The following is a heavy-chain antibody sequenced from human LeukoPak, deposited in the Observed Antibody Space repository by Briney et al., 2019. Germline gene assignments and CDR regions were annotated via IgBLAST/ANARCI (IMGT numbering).Heavy chain of an antibody. Sequence: SETLSLTCTVSGGSISSSSYYWGWIRQPPGKGLEWIGSIYYSGSTYYNPSLKSRVTISVDTSKNQFSLKLSSVTAADTAVYYCATLGKAVAVHLDPWGQGTLVTVSS. CDR3: ATLGKAVAVHLDP. J-gene: IGHJ5*02. D-gene: IGHD6-19*01. CDR2: IYYSGST. V-gene: IGHV4-39*01. CDR1: GGSISSSSYY.